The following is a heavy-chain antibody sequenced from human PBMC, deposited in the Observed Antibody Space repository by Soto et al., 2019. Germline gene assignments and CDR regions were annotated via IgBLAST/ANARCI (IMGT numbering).Heavy chain of an antibody. CDR3: ARSIVVVPALDS. CDR1: GYTFTSYA. CDR2: INAGNGNT. Sequence: QVQLVQSGAEEKKPGASVKVSCKASGYTFTSYAMHWVRQAPGQRLEWMGWINAGNGNTKYSQKFQGRVTITRDTSASTAYMELSSLRSEDTSVYCCARSIVVVPALDSWGQGTLVTVSS. J-gene: IGHJ4*02. D-gene: IGHD2-21*02. V-gene: IGHV1-3*05.